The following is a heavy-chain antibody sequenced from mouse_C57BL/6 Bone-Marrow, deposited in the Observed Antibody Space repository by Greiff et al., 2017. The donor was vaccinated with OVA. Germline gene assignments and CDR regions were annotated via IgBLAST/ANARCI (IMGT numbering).Heavy chain of an antibody. CDR1: GYTFTSYW. CDR2: IEPNSGGT. V-gene: IGHV1-72*01. CDR3: ARRTAQATGYAMDY. D-gene: IGHD3-2*02. Sequence: QVQLQQPGAELVKPGASVKLSCKASGYTFTSYWMHWVKQRPGRGLEWIGRIEPNSGGTKYNEKFKSKATLTVDKPSSTAYMQLSSLTSEDSAVYYCARRTAQATGYAMDYWGQGTSVTVSS. J-gene: IGHJ4*01.